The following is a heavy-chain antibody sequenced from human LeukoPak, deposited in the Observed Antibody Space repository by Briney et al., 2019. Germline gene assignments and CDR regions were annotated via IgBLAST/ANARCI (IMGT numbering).Heavy chain of an antibody. J-gene: IGHJ4*02. D-gene: IGHD2-15*01. Sequence: GGSLRLSCAASGFIFSSYAMNWVRQAPGKGLEWVSTISDSGGSTYYADSVKGRFTISRDNSKTTLYLHMNSLRAEDTAVYYCAKDTLFSDSWCDYWGQGTLVAVSS. CDR3: AKDTLFSDSWCDY. V-gene: IGHV3-23*01. CDR2: ISDSGGST. CDR1: GFIFSSYA.